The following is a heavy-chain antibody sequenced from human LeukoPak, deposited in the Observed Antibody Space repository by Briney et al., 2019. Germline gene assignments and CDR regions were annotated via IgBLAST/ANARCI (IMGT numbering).Heavy chain of an antibody. Sequence: PSETLSLXCGVSGYSISRGYYWGWIRQPPGKGLEWIGNIHHSGSTYYNPPLKSRATISVDTSKNQFSLKLSSVTAADTAVYYCARLHSDYYDIWGQGTMVTVSS. V-gene: IGHV4-38-2*01. J-gene: IGHJ3*02. CDR3: ARLHSDYYDI. CDR1: GYSISRGYY. CDR2: IHHSGST. D-gene: IGHD3-10*01.